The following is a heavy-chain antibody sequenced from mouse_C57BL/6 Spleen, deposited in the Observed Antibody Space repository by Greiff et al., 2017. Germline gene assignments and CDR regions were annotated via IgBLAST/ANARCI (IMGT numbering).Heavy chain of an antibody. CDR2: IYPGDGDT. V-gene: IGHV1-82*01. Sequence: QVQLQQSGPELVKPGASVKISCKASGYAFSSYWMNWVKQRPGKGLEWIGRIYPGDGDTNYTGKFKGKATLTADKSSSTAYMQLSSLTSEDSAVYVCAREGSSYPFAYWGQGTLVTVSA. CDR1: GYAFSSYW. CDR3: AREGSSYPFAY. J-gene: IGHJ3*01. D-gene: IGHD1-1*01.